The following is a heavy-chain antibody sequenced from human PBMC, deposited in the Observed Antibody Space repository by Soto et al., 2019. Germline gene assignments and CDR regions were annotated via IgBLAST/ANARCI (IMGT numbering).Heavy chain of an antibody. CDR2: IYYSGST. Sequence: QVQLQESGAGLVKPSETLSLTCTVSGGSIDNYYWSWIRQPPGRGLEWIGFIYYSGSTNYNPSLKSRVTISVDTSKNQFSLKLSSVTAADTAVYYCAREKGKQRGLDYWGQGTLVTVSS. D-gene: IGHD6-25*01. V-gene: IGHV4-59*01. J-gene: IGHJ4*02. CDR1: GGSIDNYY. CDR3: AREKGKQRGLDY.